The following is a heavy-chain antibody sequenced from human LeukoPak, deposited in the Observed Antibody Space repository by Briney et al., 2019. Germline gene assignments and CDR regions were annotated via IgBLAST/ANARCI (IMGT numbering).Heavy chain of an antibody. CDR1: GFTFSSYA. V-gene: IGHV3-30-3*01. J-gene: IGHJ3*02. Sequence: QAGGSLRLSCAASGFTFSSYAMHWVRQAPGKGLEWVAVISYDGSNKYYADSVKGRFTISRDNSKNTLYLQMNSLRAEDTAVYYCARDVSPSAAWFLEWFRDAFDIWGQGTMVTVSS. CDR2: ISYDGSNK. CDR3: ARDVSPSAAWFLEWFRDAFDI. D-gene: IGHD3-3*01.